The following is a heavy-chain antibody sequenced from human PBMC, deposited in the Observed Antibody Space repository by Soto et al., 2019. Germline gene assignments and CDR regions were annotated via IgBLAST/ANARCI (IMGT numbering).Heavy chain of an antibody. V-gene: IGHV3-33*01. J-gene: IGHJ4*02. Sequence: QVQLVESGGGVVQPGRSLRLSCAASGFTFSSYGMHWVRQAPGKGLEWVAVIWYDGSNKYYADSVKGRFTISRDNSKNTLCRQMNSLRAEDTAVYYCARDLTLLFDYWGQGTLVTVSS. CDR3: ARDLTLLFDY. CDR2: IWYDGSNK. CDR1: GFTFSSYG.